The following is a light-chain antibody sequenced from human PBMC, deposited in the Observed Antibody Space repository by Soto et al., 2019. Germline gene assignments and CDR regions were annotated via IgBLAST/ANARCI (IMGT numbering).Light chain of an antibody. Sequence: DIVMTQSPLSLPVTPGEPASISCRSSQSLLHSNGYTYLDWYLQKPGQSPQLLIYLGSNRASGVPDRFSGSGSGTDVTLKSSRVEAEDVGVYYCMQALQTPPTFGQGTRLEMK. CDR1: QSLLHSNGYTY. CDR3: MQALQTPPT. J-gene: IGKJ5*01. V-gene: IGKV2-28*01. CDR2: LGS.